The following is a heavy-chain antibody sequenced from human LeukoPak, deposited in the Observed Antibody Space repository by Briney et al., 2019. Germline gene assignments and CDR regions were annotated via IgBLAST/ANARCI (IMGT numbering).Heavy chain of an antibody. D-gene: IGHD3-22*01. CDR1: GFTFSSYW. CDR2: IKQDGSEK. CDR3: AKDRLPYYDSSGY. Sequence: GGSLRLSCAASGFTFSSYWMSWVRQAPGKGLEWVANIKQDGSEKYYVDSVKGRFTISRDNAKNSLYLQMNSLRAEDTAVYYCAKDRLPYYDSSGYWGQGTLVTVSS. V-gene: IGHV3-7*03. J-gene: IGHJ4*02.